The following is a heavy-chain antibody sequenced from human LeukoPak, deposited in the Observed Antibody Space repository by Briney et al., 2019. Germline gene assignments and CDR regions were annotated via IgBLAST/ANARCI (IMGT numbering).Heavy chain of an antibody. D-gene: IGHD3-22*01. CDR1: GYTFTGYY. J-gene: IGHJ4*02. V-gene: IGHV1-2*02. Sequence: ASVKVSCKASGYTFTGYYIHWVRQAPGQGLEWMGWINPNSGGTNYAQKFQGRVTMTRDTSISTAYMELSRLRSDDTAVYYCARDYYDTSGYYVFDYWGQGTLVTVSS. CDR2: INPNSGGT. CDR3: ARDYYDTSGYYVFDY.